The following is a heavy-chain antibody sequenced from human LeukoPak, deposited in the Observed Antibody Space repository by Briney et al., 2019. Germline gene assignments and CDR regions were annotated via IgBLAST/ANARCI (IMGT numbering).Heavy chain of an antibody. Sequence: PGGSLRLSCAASGFTFSSYGMSWVRQAPGKGLEWVSAISGSGGSTYYADSVKGRFTISRDNSKNTLYLQMNSLRAEDTAVYYCAKEGEGYYYYYYMDVWGKGTTVAVSS. J-gene: IGHJ6*03. CDR3: AKEGEGYYYYYYMDV. CDR2: ISGSGGST. V-gene: IGHV3-23*01. CDR1: GFTFSSYG.